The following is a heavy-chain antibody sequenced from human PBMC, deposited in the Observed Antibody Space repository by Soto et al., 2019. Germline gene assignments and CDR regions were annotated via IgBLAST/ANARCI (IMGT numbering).Heavy chain of an antibody. J-gene: IGHJ5*02. V-gene: IGHV1-46*03. CDR3: AESSIFSNWFDP. Sequence: ASVKVSCKASGYTFTSYYMHWVRQAPGQGLEWMGIINPSGGSTSYAQKFQGRVTMTRDTSTSTVYMELSSLRSEDTAVYYCAESSIFSNWFDPWGQRTLVTISS. CDR2: INPSGGST. CDR1: GYTFTSYY. D-gene: IGHD3-3*01.